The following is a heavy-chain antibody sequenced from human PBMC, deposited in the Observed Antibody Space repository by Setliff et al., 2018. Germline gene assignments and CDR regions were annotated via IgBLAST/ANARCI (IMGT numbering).Heavy chain of an antibody. CDR1: GLTFSSYA. Sequence: GGSLRLSCAASGLTFSSYAMTWVRQAPGQGLEWVSAIRGGRSGDTYYADSVKGRFTVSRDNSKNTLYLQMNSLRAEDTAVYYCARLALTGYDSSGYYYALEYYYYMDVWGKGTTVTVSS. D-gene: IGHD3-22*01. CDR2: IRGGRSGDT. V-gene: IGHV3-23*01. J-gene: IGHJ6*03. CDR3: ARLALTGYDSSGYYYALEYYYYMDV.